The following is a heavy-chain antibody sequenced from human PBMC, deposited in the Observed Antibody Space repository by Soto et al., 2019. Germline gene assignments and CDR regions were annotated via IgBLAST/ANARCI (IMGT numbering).Heavy chain of an antibody. CDR3: PRVRYWFDP. Sequence: QVQLQQWGAGLLKPSETLSLTCAVYGASFSGYYWNWIRPPPGKGLEWIGEIDHSGYTNYNPSRTGRVTISVDTSKNQFSLRLTSVTAADTAGYYYPRVRYWFDPWGQGTLVTVSS. D-gene: IGHD3-3*01. CDR2: IDHSGYT. CDR1: GASFSGYY. J-gene: IGHJ5*02. V-gene: IGHV4-34*01.